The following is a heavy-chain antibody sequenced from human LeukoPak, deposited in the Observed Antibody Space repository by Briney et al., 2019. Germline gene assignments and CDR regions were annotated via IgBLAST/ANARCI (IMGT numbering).Heavy chain of an antibody. CDR1: GYTFTSCD. CDR3: TRDMRGAAAADDAFDL. V-gene: IGHV1-8*01. J-gene: IGHJ3*01. Sequence: ASVKVSCKACGYTFTSCDINWVRQASGQGLEWMGWMNPNSGDTGYAQNFQGRVTITRDTSISTAYMELSSLRSEDTAMYYCTRDMRGAAAADDAFDLWGQGTMVTVSS. CDR2: MNPNSGDT. D-gene: IGHD6-13*01.